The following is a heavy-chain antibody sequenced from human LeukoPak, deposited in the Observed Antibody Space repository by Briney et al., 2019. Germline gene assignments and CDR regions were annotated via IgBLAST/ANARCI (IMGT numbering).Heavy chain of an antibody. CDR1: GFTFSSYA. D-gene: IGHD6-13*01. V-gene: IGHV3-23*01. Sequence: GGSLRLSCAASGFTFSSYAMSWVRQAPGKGLEWVSAISGSGGSTYYADSVKGRFTISRDNSKNTLYLRMNSLRAEGTAVYYCAKGNIAAAGTLGYFDYWGQGTLVTVSS. CDR2: ISGSGGST. CDR3: AKGNIAAAGTLGYFDY. J-gene: IGHJ4*02.